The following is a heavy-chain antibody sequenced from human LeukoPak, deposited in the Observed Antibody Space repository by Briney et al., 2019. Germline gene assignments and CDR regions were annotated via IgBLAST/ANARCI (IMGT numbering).Heavy chain of an antibody. D-gene: IGHD2-2*01. J-gene: IGHJ4*02. CDR1: GGSFSGYY. CDR2: INHSGST. Sequence: PSETLSLTCAVYGGSFSGYYWSWIRQPPGKGLEWIGEINHSGSTNYNPSLKSRVTISVDTSKNQFSLKLSPVTAADTAVYYCASSNCFDYWGQGTLVTVSS. CDR3: ASSNCFDY. V-gene: IGHV4-34*01.